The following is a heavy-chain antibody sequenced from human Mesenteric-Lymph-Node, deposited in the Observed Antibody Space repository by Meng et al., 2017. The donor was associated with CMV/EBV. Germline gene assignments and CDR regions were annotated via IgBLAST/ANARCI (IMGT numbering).Heavy chain of an antibody. V-gene: IGHV3-9*01. D-gene: IGHD5-18*01. J-gene: IGHJ4*02. Sequence: SLKISCAASGFTFDDYAMHWVRQAPGKGLEWVSGITWNSGSIGYADSVKGRFTISRDNAKNFLYLQMNSLRPEDTAVYYCARAMASYYFDYWGQGTLVTVSS. CDR2: ITWNSGSI. CDR1: GFTFDDYA. CDR3: ARAMASYYFDY.